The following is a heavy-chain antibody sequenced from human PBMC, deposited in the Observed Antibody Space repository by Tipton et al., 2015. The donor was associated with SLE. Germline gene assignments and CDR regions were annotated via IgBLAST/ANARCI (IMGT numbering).Heavy chain of an antibody. CDR3: ARLERYSGYDWHFDL. Sequence: TLSLTCIVSGDSISSSSYYWGWIRQPPGKGLEWVGTVYYTGNTFYNPSLKSRVTISVDTSKNQFSLNLSSVTAADTAVYYCARLERYSGYDWHFDLWGQGTLVTVSS. CDR1: GDSISSSSYY. CDR2: VYYTGNT. D-gene: IGHD5-12*01. J-gene: IGHJ4*02. V-gene: IGHV4-39*07.